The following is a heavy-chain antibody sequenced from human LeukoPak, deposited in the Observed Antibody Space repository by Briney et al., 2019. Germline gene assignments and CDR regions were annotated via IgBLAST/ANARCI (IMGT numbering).Heavy chain of an antibody. CDR3: AREQNTVRALPDY. Sequence: PGGSLRLSCAASGFTFSSYSMNWVRQAPGKGLEWVSSISSSSSYIYYADSVKGRFTISRDNAKNSLYLQMNSLRAEDTAVYYCAREQNTVRALPDYWGQGTLVTVSS. CDR2: ISSSSSYI. V-gene: IGHV3-21*01. J-gene: IGHJ4*02. D-gene: IGHD4-17*01. CDR1: GFTFSSYS.